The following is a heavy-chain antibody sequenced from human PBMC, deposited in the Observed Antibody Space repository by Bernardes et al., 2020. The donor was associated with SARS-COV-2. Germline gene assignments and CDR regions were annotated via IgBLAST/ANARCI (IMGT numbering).Heavy chain of an antibody. CDR3: ATTLTAQYCYDMDV. Sequence: WGSLRLSCAASTFTFSDGYINWPRQAPGKGLEWVSHSSSSGNSVHYAGSVKGRFTISRDNSKNSLYLQMNSLRAEDTAVYYCATTLTAQYCYDMDVWGQGTTVTVSS. V-gene: IGHV3-11*01. CDR1: TFTFSDGY. J-gene: IGHJ6*02. CDR2: SSSSGNSV. D-gene: IGHD2-21*02.